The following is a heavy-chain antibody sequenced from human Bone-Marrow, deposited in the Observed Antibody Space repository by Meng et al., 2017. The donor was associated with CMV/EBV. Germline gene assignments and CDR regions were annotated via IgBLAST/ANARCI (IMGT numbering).Heavy chain of an antibody. CDR3: ARDAYGEYYNLIDY. CDR1: GFSVSSNY. J-gene: IGHJ4*02. Sequence: GGSLRLSCAASGFSVSSNYMSWVRQAPGRGLEWVSVIYRGGDTYYTDSVKGRFTISRDNSKNSLYLQMNSLRAEDTAVYYCARDAYGEYYNLIDYWGQGTLVTVSS. D-gene: IGHD2-21*01. CDR2: IYRGGDT. V-gene: IGHV3-66*01.